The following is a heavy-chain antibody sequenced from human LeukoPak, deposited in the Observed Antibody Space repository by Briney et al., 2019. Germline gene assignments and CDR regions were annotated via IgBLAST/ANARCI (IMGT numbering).Heavy chain of an antibody. V-gene: IGHV1-18*01. J-gene: IGHJ4*02. CDR2: ISAYNGNT. CDR1: GYTFTRYG. D-gene: IGHD6-13*01. CDR3: ARASSSWLASFDY. Sequence: ASLKVSCKASGYTFTRYGISWVRQAPGQGLKWMGWISAYNGNTNYAQKLQGRVTMTTDTSTSTAYMELRSLRSDDAAVYYCARASSSWLASFDYWGQGTLVTVSS.